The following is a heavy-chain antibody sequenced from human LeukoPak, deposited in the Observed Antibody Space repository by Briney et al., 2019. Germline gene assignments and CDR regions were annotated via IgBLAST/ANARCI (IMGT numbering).Heavy chain of an antibody. CDR1: GGSFSGYY. D-gene: IGHD3-22*01. Sequence: SETLSLTCAVYGGSFSGYYWSWIRQPPGKGLEWIGEINHSGSTNYNPSLKSRVTISVDKSKNQFSLKLNSVTAADTAVYYCARADDSSGYADYWGQGTLVTVSS. V-gene: IGHV4-34*01. CDR3: ARADDSSGYADY. J-gene: IGHJ4*02. CDR2: INHSGST.